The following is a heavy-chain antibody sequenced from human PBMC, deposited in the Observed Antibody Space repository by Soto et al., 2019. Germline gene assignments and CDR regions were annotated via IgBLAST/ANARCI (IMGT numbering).Heavy chain of an antibody. CDR2: ISSSSSYI. D-gene: IGHD4-17*01. J-gene: IGHJ6*03. Sequence: GGSLRLSCAASGFTFSSYSMNWVRQAPGKGLEWVSSISSSSSYIYYADSVKGRFTISRDNAKNSLYLQMNSLRAEDTAVYYCASLDGDDYYYYYMDVWGKGTTVTVSS. CDR1: GFTFSSYS. CDR3: ASLDGDDYYYYYMDV. V-gene: IGHV3-21*01.